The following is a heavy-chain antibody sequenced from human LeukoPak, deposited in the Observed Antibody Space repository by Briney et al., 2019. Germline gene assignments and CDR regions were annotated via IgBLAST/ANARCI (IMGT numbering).Heavy chain of an antibody. J-gene: IGHJ4*02. CDR3: ARGGYDFWSGYGKFDY. Sequence: SETLSLTCAVYGGSFSGYYWSWIRQPPGKGLEWIGEINHSGSTNYNPSLKSRVTISVDTSKNQFSLKLSSVTAADTAVYYCARGGYDFWSGYGKFDYWGQRTLVTVSS. CDR2: INHSGST. D-gene: IGHD3-3*01. CDR1: GGSFSGYY. V-gene: IGHV4-34*01.